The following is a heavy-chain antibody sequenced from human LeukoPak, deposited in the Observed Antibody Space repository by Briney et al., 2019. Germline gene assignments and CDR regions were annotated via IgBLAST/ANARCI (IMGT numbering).Heavy chain of an antibody. V-gene: IGHV4-39*01. CDR2: IYYSGST. CDR1: GGSISSSSYY. CDR3: ARQRAWTNNWYFDL. Sequence: PSETLSLTCTVSGGSISSSSYYWGWIRQPPGKGLEWIGTIYYSGSTYYNPSLKSRVTISVDTSKNQFSLNLSSVTAADTAVYYCARQRAWTNNWYFDLWGRGTLVTVSS. J-gene: IGHJ2*01. D-gene: IGHD3/OR15-3a*01.